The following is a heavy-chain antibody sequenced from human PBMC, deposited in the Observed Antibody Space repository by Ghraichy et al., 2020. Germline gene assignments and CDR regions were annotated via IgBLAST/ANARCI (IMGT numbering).Heavy chain of an antibody. J-gene: IGHJ4*02. Sequence: SETLSLTCTVSGGSISSGGYYWSWIRQHPGKGLEWIGYIYYSGSTYYNPSLKSRVTISVDTSKNQFSLKLSSVTAADTAVYYCARRDWLDYYFDYWGQGTLVTVSS. CDR3: ARRDWLDYYFDY. CDR2: IYYSGST. CDR1: GGSISSGGYY. V-gene: IGHV4-31*03. D-gene: IGHD3/OR15-3a*01.